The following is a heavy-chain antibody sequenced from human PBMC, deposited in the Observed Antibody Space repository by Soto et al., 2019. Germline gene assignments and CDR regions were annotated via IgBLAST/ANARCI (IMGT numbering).Heavy chain of an antibody. Sequence: GGSLRLSCTASGFTFKNYGMNWVRQAPGKGLEWVSIITDSGDTTYYADSVKGRFTISRDNSKNTLYLQMNGLRAEDTAVYYCAKGGHYYNGSPVDFDFWGPGTLVTVSS. V-gene: IGHV3-23*01. D-gene: IGHD3-22*01. CDR3: AKGGHYYNGSPVDFDF. CDR2: ITDSGDTT. J-gene: IGHJ4*02. CDR1: GFTFKNYG.